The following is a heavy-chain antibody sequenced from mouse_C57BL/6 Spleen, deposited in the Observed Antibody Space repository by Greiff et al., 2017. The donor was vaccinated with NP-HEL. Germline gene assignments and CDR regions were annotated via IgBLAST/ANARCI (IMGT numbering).Heavy chain of an antibody. CDR3: ARGGLRRGWFAY. Sequence: QVQLQQPGAELVKPGASVKLSCKASGYTFTSYWMQWVKQRPGQGLEWIGEIDPSDSYTNYNQKFKGKATLTVDTSSSTAYMQLSSLTSEDSAVYYCARGGLRRGWFAYWGQGTLVTVSA. J-gene: IGHJ3*01. CDR2: IDPSDSYT. V-gene: IGHV1-50*01. CDR1: GYTFTSYW. D-gene: IGHD2-4*01.